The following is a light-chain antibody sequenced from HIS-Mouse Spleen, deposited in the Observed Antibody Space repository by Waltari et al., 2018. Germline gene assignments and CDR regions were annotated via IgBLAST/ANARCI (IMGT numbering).Light chain of an antibody. J-gene: IGKJ1*01. Sequence: IVLTQSPATLSLSPGERATLACRASQSVSSYLAWYQQKPRQAPRLLIYGASSRATGIPNRFSGSGSGTDFTLTISRLEPEDFAVYYCQQYGSSWMFGQGTKVEIK. CDR1: QSVSSY. CDR3: QQYGSSWM. V-gene: IGKV3-20*01. CDR2: GAS.